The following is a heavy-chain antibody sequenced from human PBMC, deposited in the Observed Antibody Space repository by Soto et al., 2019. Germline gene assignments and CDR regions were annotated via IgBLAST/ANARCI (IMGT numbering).Heavy chain of an antibody. CDR2: IWYDGSSE. V-gene: IGHV3-33*01. CDR3: ARVPGSGTYYDNRIANDAFDI. J-gene: IGHJ3*02. D-gene: IGHD3-10*01. Sequence: GGSLRVCCAASGFNCGNYGVHWVRQAPGKGLEWVAVIWYDGSSEYYTESVKGRFTISRDNSKNTLYLQMNSLRAEDTAVYYCARVPGSGTYYDNRIANDAFDIWGQGTMVTVSS. CDR1: GFNCGNYG.